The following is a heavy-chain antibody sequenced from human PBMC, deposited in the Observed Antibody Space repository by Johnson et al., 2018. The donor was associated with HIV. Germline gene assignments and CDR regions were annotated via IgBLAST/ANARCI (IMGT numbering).Heavy chain of an antibody. CDR3: ASRPGGDFCSGGSCRPNPYDGFDI. D-gene: IGHD2-15*01. V-gene: IGHV3-23*04. CDR2: IGGSGGST. J-gene: IGHJ3*02. CDR1: GFTFSSNA. Sequence: VQLVESGGGVVQPGRSLRLSCAASGFTFSSNAMTWVRQAPGKGLEWVSGIGGSGGSTYYSDSVKGRFTISRDNSENTLYLQMNSLRAEDTAVYYCASRPGGDFCSGGSCRPNPYDGFDIWGQGTKVTVSS.